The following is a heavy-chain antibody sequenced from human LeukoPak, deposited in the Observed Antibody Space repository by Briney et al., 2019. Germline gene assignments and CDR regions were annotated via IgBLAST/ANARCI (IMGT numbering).Heavy chain of an antibody. D-gene: IGHD1-26*01. CDR3: SRDLGGSYNDY. Sequence: GASVKVSCKASGYTFSTYYMHWVRQAPGQGLEWVGVITPSGATTTYAQKFQGRVTMTRDTSTSTVYMELSSLRIEDTAMYYCSRDLGGSYNDYWGQGTMVTVSS. CDR2: ITPSGATT. V-gene: IGHV1-46*01. J-gene: IGHJ4*02. CDR1: GYTFSTYY.